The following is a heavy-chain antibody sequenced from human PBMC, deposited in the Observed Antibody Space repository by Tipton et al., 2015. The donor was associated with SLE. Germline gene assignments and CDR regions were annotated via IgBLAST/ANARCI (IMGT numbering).Heavy chain of an antibody. CDR3: AKDRDSYGYPGYFDY. Sequence: QLVQSGGGLVKPGGSLRLPCAGSGFTFSDYYMSWVRQAPGKGLEWVSYISSGSSSRNYADSVKGRFTISRDNAKNSLYVQMNSLRAEDTALYYCAKDRDSYGYPGYFDYWGRGTLVTVSS. J-gene: IGHJ4*02. D-gene: IGHD5-18*01. CDR2: ISSGSSSR. V-gene: IGHV3-11*05. CDR1: GFTFSDYY.